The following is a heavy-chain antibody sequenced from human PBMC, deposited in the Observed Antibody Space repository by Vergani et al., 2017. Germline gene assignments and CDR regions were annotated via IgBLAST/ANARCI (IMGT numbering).Heavy chain of an antibody. CDR2: INTNTGNP. CDR1: GYTFTNYA. J-gene: IGHJ3*01. V-gene: IGHV7-4-1*02. CDR3: ARHPPALADAFDL. Sequence: QVQQVQSGSELKKPGASVKASCKTSGYTFTNYAINWVRQAPGQGLEWMGWINTNTGNPTYAPGFTGRFVFSLDTSVSTAYLQISSLTPEDTAIYYCARHPPALADAFDLWGQGTMVTVSS.